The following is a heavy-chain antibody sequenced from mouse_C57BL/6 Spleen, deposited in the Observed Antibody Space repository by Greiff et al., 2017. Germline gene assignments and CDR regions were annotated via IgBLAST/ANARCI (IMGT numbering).Heavy chain of an antibody. D-gene: IGHD1-1*01. CDR3: AKPFSTTVYAMDY. Sequence: EVKVVESGGDLVKPGGSLKLSCAASGFTFSSYGMSWVRQTPDKRLEWVATISSGGSYTYYPDSVKGRITISRDKAKNTLYLQRSSLESEDTAMYYCAKPFSTTVYAMDYWGQGTSVTVSS. CDR1: GFTFSSYG. J-gene: IGHJ4*01. V-gene: IGHV5-6*01. CDR2: ISSGGSYT.